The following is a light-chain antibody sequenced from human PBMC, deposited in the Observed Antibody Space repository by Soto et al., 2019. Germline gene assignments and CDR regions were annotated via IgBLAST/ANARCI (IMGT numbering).Light chain of an antibody. CDR1: SGSIASNY. Sequence: NFMLTQPHSVSXSPGKRVTISCTRSSGSIASNYVQWYQQRPGSAPTPVIYEDNERPSGVPDRFSGSIDSSSNSASLTISRLKTDDEADYYCQAYQSGNVVFGGGTKLTVL. CDR2: EDN. J-gene: IGLJ2*01. CDR3: QAYQSGNVV. V-gene: IGLV6-57*04.